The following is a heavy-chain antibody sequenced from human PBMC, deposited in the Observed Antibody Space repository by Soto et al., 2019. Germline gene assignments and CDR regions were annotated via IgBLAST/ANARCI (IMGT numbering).Heavy chain of an antibody. Sequence: QVHLVESGGGVVQPGRSLRLSCAASGFTFNTYGMHWVRQAPGKGLEWVTVISYDGSSQNYADSVKGRFTISRDNSKNTLYLQMNSLRAEDTALYYCAKDRGSGWYNFPAPIDSWGQGTPVTVSS. D-gene: IGHD6-19*01. J-gene: IGHJ4*02. V-gene: IGHV3-30*18. CDR1: GFTFNTYG. CDR3: AKDRGSGWYNFPAPIDS. CDR2: ISYDGSSQ.